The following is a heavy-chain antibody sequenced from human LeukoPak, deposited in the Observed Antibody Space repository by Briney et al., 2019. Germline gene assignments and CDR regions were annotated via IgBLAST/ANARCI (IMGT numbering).Heavy chain of an antibody. Sequence: GGSLRLSCAASGFTFDGYAMHWVRQAPGKGLEWVSGISWNSGSIGYADSVKGRFTISRDNAKNSLYLQMNSLRAEDTALYYCAKDRGEVGAVDYWGQGTLVTVSS. J-gene: IGHJ4*02. CDR2: ISWNSGSI. V-gene: IGHV3-9*01. CDR3: AKDRGEVGAVDY. CDR1: GFTFDGYA. D-gene: IGHD1-26*01.